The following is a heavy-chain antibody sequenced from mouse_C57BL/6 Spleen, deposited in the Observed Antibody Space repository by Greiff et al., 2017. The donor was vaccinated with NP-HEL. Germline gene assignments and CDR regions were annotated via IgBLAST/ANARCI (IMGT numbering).Heavy chain of an antibody. CDR1: GYSITSGYY. CDR3: ARGRDYFDY. Sequence: EVQLVESGPGLVKPSQSLSLTCSVTGYSITSGYYWNWIRQFPGNKLEWMGYISYDGSNNYNPSLKNRISITRDTSKNQFFLKLNSVTTEETATYYCARGRDYFDYWGQGTTLTVSS. CDR2: ISYDGSN. V-gene: IGHV3-6*01. J-gene: IGHJ2*01.